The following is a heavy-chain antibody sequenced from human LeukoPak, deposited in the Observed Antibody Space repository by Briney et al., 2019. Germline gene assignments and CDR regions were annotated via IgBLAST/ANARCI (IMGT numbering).Heavy chain of an antibody. V-gene: IGHV1-46*01. Sequence: ASVKVSCKASGYTFTSYYMHWVRQAPGQGLEWMGIINPSGGSTSYAQKFQGRVTMTRDMSTSTDYMELSSLRPEDTAVYYCARDNSVGDTAWWFDPWGQGTLVTVSS. CDR2: INPSGGST. D-gene: IGHD1-26*01. CDR1: GYTFTSYY. CDR3: ARDNSVGDTAWWFDP. J-gene: IGHJ5*02.